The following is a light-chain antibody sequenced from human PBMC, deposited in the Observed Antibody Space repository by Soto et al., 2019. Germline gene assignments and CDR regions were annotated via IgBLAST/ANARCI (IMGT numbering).Light chain of an antibody. CDR3: AAWDDGLNGHV. V-gene: IGLV1-44*01. Sequence: QSVLTQLPSGSGTPGQRVTIPGSGSSSNIGSNHVNWYQQLPGTAPKLLIYSSNQRPSGVPGRFSGSRSGTSASLAISGLQSEDGMDYYCAAWDDGLNGHVFGTGTKVTVL. CDR1: SSNIGSNH. J-gene: IGLJ1*01. CDR2: SSN.